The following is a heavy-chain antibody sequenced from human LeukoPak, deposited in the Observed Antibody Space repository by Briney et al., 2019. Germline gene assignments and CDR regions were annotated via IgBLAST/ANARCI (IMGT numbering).Heavy chain of an antibody. Sequence: GGSLRLSCATSGFTFSDYTMNWVRQAPGKGLEWVSSITSSSTYIYYSDSVKGRFTISRDNAKNSLYLQMNSLRAEDTAVYYCTNLAPMDVWGKGTTVTVSS. CDR1: GFTFSDYT. J-gene: IGHJ6*04. V-gene: IGHV3-21*01. CDR3: TNLAPMDV. D-gene: IGHD3-3*02. CDR2: ITSSSTYI.